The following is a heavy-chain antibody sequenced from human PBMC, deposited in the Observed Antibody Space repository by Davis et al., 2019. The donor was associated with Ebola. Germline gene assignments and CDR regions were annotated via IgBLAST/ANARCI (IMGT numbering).Heavy chain of an antibody. V-gene: IGHV3-33*08. J-gene: IGHJ4*02. CDR3: ARDTWYSGDDNGGD. CDR1: TFTFSIYP. CDR2: MWYDGSRQ. Sequence: GGSLRLSCAASTFTFSIYPMHWVRQAPGKGLEWVALMWYDGSRQYYADSVKGRFTVSRDNSRNILYLQMNSLRAEDTAVYYCARDTWYSGDDNGGDWGQGTLVTVSS. D-gene: IGHD1-26*01.